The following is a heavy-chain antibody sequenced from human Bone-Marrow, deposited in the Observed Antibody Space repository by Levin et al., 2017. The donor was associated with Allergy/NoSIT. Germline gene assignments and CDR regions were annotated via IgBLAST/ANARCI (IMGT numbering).Heavy chain of an antibody. D-gene: IGHD5-12*01. CDR1: GDSISSSPYC. CDR3: ARGKGYSRSRVAFDS. J-gene: IGHJ3*02. Sequence: SQTLSLTCSVFGDSISSSPYCWGWVRQPPGKGLEWIGTIYNSGTTYSNPSLNSRVTISVDTSKNHFSLRLSSVTAADTAVYYCARGKGYSRSRVAFDSWGQGTMVTVSS. V-gene: IGHV4-39*07. CDR2: IYNSGTT.